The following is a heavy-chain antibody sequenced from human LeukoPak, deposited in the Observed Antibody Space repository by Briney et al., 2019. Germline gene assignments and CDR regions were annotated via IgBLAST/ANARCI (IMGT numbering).Heavy chain of an antibody. D-gene: IGHD3-22*01. Sequence: GRSLRLSCAASGFTVSNKYMTWVRQAPGKGLEWVSLIYSDGRTYYADSVKGRCTISRDNSKNTLYLQMNSLIVEDTAIYYCARGLFLSGYLDAFDIWGQGTVVTVTS. V-gene: IGHV3-53*01. CDR1: GFTVSNKY. CDR2: IYSDGRT. J-gene: IGHJ3*02. CDR3: ARGLFLSGYLDAFDI.